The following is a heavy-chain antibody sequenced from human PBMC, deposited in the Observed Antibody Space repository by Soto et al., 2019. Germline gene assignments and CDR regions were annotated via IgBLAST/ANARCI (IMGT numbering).Heavy chain of an antibody. D-gene: IGHD6-19*01. J-gene: IGHJ6*02. CDR3: ARNSGSGWHSYYYYYGMDV. CDR2: INHSGST. V-gene: IGHV4-34*01. CDR1: GGSFSGYY. Sequence: SETLSLTCAVYGGSFSGYYWSWIRKPPGKGLEWIGEINHSGSTNYNPSLKSRVAISVDTSKNQFSLKLSSVTAADTAVYYCARNSGSGWHSYYYYYGMDVWGQGTTVTVSS.